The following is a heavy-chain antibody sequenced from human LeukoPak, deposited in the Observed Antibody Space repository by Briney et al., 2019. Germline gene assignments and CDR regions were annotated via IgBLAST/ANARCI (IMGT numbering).Heavy chain of an antibody. Sequence: SETLSLTCAVYGGSFSGYYWSGIRQPPGKGLEWIGEINHSGSTNYNPSLKSRVPISVDTSKNQFSLKLSSVTAADTAVYYCARDFYCSSTSCYHQGGWFDPWGQGTLVTVSS. CDR2: INHSGST. D-gene: IGHD2-2*01. CDR3: ARDFYCSSTSCYHQGGWFDP. CDR1: GGSFSGYY. V-gene: IGHV4-34*01. J-gene: IGHJ5*02.